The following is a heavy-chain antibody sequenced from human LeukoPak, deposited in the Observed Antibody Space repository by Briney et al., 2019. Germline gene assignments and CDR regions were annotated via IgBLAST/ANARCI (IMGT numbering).Heavy chain of an antibody. Sequence: SETLSLACTVSGYSISSGYYWGWIRQPPGKGLEWIGSIYHSGSTYYNPSLKSRVTISVDTSQNQFSLKLSSVTAADTAVYFCARLAWGRLDYWGQGTLVTVSS. J-gene: IGHJ4*02. CDR1: GYSISSGYY. V-gene: IGHV4-38-2*02. D-gene: IGHD7-27*01. CDR3: ARLAWGRLDY. CDR2: IYHSGST.